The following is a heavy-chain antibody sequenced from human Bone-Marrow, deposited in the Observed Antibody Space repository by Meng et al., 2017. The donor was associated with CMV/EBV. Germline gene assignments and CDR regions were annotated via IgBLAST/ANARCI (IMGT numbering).Heavy chain of an antibody. Sequence: SETLSLTCTVSGGSITSSSYYWGWIRQPPGKGLEWIGEIHHSGSTYYNPSLKSRVTISVDTSKNQFSLKLSSVTAADTAVYYCARLVWEQLAHGVDVWGQGTTVTVSS. V-gene: IGHV4-39*01. CDR1: GGSITSSSYY. D-gene: IGHD6-13*01. CDR3: ARLVWEQLAHGVDV. CDR2: IHHSGST. J-gene: IGHJ6*02.